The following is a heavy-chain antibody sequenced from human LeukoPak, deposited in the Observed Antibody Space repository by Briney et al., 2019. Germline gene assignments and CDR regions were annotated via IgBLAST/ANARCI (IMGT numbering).Heavy chain of an antibody. CDR1: GGSFSGYY. Sequence: PSETLSLTCAVYGGSFSGYYWSWIRQPPGKGLEWIGEINHSGSTNYNPSLKSRVTISVDTSKNQFSLKLSSVTAADTAVYYCARFGSSSWYRDAFDIWGQGTMVTVSS. CDR2: INHSGST. CDR3: ARFGSSSWYRDAFDI. J-gene: IGHJ3*02. V-gene: IGHV4-34*01. D-gene: IGHD6-13*01.